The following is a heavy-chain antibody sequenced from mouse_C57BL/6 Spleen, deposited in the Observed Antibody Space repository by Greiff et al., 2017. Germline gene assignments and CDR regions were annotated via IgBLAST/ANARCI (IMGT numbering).Heavy chain of an antibody. CDR1: GFTFSDYG. J-gene: IGHJ2*01. CDR3: ATQTARAGYFDY. Sequence: EVKLVESGGGLVKPGGSLKLSCAASGFTFSDYGMHWVRQAPEKGLEWVAYISSGSSTIYYADTVKGRCTLSRDNATNTLFLQMTRLRSEDTAMYYCATQTARAGYFDYWGQGTTLTVSS. D-gene: IGHD3-2*01. CDR2: ISSGSSTI. V-gene: IGHV5-17*01.